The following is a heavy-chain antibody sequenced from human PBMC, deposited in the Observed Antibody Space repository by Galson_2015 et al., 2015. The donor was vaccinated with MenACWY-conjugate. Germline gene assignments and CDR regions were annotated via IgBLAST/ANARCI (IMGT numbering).Heavy chain of an antibody. J-gene: IGHJ3*02. Sequence: SETLSLTCTVSGASISDFYWNWIRQPPGKGLEWIGFGHHSGSTYYNPSLKSRVTISVDTSKNQFSLKLSSVTAADTAVYYCARWGETYFIKAFDIWGQGTMVTVPS. V-gene: IGHV4-59*01. CDR3: ARWGETYFIKAFDI. CDR1: GASISDFY. CDR2: GHHSGST. D-gene: IGHD3-16*01.